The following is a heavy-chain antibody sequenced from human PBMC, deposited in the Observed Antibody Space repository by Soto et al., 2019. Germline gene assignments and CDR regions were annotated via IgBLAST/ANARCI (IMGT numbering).Heavy chain of an antibody. CDR3: AKGGYTFAYE. CDR1: GFTVSNNY. V-gene: IGHV3-23*01. Sequence: GALRLSCAASGFTVSNNYMAWVRQPPGKGLEWVSAISPSASDTLYADSVKGRFTISRDNSQNTLFLQMTSLRADDTAVYYCAKGGYTFAYEWGQGALVTVSS. CDR2: ISPSASDT. J-gene: IGHJ4*02. D-gene: IGHD5-18*01.